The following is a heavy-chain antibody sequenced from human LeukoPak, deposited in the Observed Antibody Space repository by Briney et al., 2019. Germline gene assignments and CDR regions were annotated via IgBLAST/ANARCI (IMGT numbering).Heavy chain of an antibody. CDR1: GYTFTGYY. J-gene: IGHJ4*02. Sequence: ASVKVSCKASGYTFTGYYMHWVRQAPGQGLEWMGWINPNSGGTNYAQKFQGRVTMTGDTSISTAYMELSRLRSDDTAVYYCARGSGVAARWWYFDYWGQGTLVTVSS. V-gene: IGHV1-2*02. D-gene: IGHD6-6*01. CDR3: ARGSGVAARWWYFDY. CDR2: INPNSGGT.